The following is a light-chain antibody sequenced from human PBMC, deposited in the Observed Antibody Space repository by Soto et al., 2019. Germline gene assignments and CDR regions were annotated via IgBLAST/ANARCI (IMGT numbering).Light chain of an antibody. CDR2: DTT. CDR1: TGAVTSSHS. V-gene: IGLV7-46*01. J-gene: IGLJ3*02. CDR3: LLSDGGAVV. Sequence: QAVVTQEPSLTVSPGGTVTVTCGSSTGAVTSSHSPYWVQQKPGQAPRTLIYDTTVKHPWTPGRFSGSLLGAKAALTLSGALPEDEAEYYFLLSDGGAVVFGGGTKVTVL.